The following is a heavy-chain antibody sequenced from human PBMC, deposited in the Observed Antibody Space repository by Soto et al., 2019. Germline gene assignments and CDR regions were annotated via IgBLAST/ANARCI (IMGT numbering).Heavy chain of an antibody. V-gene: IGHV3-73*01. D-gene: IGHD6-19*01. Sequence: GGSLRLSCAASGFTFGGSAMHWVRQASGKGLEWVGHIRSKTNSYATAYAESVKGRFTISRDDSMNTAYLQMNSLRTEDTAVYFCTRQTDAVQWLVVPTDYNFDYWGQGTLVTVSS. CDR1: GFTFGGSA. CDR2: IRSKTNSYAT. J-gene: IGHJ4*02. CDR3: TRQTDAVQWLVVPTDYNFDY.